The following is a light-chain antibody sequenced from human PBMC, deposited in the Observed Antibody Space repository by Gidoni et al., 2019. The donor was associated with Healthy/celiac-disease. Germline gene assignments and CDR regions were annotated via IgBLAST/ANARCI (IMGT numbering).Light chain of an antibody. CDR3: QQSCNTLPLT. V-gene: IGKV1-39*01. J-gene: IGKJ4*02. CDR2: AAS. CDR1: QSISSY. Sequence: DIQMIHFPSSLSASVGDRVTITCRASQSISSYLTWYQQKPGKAPKLLIYAASSLQSGIPSRFSGSGSGTDFTLTISSLQPEDFAAYYCQQSCNTLPLTFGEGTKVEIK.